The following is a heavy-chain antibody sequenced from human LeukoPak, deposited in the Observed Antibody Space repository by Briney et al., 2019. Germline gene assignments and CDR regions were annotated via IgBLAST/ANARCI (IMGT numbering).Heavy chain of an antibody. D-gene: IGHD3-3*01. CDR3: ARGLPYYDFWSGYFDY. V-gene: IGHV3-11*01. Sequence: GGSLRLSCAASGFTFSDYYMSWIRQAPGKGLEWVSYISSSGSTIYYADSVKGRFTISRDNAKNSLYLQMNSLRAEDTAVYYCARGLPYYDFWSGYFDYWGQGTLVTVSS. CDR2: ISSSGSTI. CDR1: GFTFSDYY. J-gene: IGHJ4*02.